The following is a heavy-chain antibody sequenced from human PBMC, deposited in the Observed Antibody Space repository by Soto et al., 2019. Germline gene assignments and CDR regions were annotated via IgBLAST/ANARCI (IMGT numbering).Heavy chain of an antibody. J-gene: IGHJ4*02. V-gene: IGHV4-31*02. CDR2: IYYSGST. D-gene: IGHD2-15*01. CDR3: ARYCSGGSCYGTSDY. CDR1: GGSISSGGYY. Sequence: PSETLSLTCTVSGGSISSGGYYWSWIRQHPGKGLEWIGYIYYSGSTYYNPSLKSRVTISVDTSKNQFSLKLSSVTAADTAVYYCARYCSGGSCYGTSDYWGQGTLVTVSS.